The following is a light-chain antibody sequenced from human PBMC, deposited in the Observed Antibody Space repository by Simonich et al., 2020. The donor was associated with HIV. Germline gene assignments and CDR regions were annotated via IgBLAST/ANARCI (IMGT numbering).Light chain of an antibody. V-gene: IGLV2-14*02. CDR2: EGS. CDR3: QSYDSSLTLGV. J-gene: IGLJ3*02. Sequence: QSALTQPASVSGSPGQSITISCTGTSSDVGSYDVVSWYQQHPGKAPKLIIYEGSKRPAGVSNRFSGSKSGNTASLTISGLQAEDEADYYCQSYDSSLTLGVFGGGTKLTVL. CDR1: SSDVGSYDV.